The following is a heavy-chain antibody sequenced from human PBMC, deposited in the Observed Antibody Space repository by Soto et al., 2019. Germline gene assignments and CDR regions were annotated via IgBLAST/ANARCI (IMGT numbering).Heavy chain of an antibody. CDR3: VRDLLGSGGHFDY. J-gene: IGHJ4*02. CDR2: IWYDGSNT. V-gene: IGHV3-33*01. CDR1: GFIFSSFG. D-gene: IGHD7-27*01. Sequence: GGSLRLSCAASGFIFSSFGMHWVRQAPGKGLEWVAHIWYDGSNTYYADSVKGRFTISRDNPRNTLYLQMNSLRAEDTAVYHCVRDLLGSGGHFDYWGQGTPVTVSS.